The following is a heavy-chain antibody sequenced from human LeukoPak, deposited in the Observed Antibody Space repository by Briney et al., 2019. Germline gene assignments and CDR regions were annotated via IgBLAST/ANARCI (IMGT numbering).Heavy chain of an antibody. D-gene: IGHD3-22*01. J-gene: IGHJ3*02. CDR3: ARDLGYYYDSSGYPYDAFDI. Sequence: ASVKVSCKVSGYTLTELSMHWVRQAPGKGLEWMGGFDPEDGETIYAQKFQGRVTMTEDTSTDTAYMELSSLRSEDTAVYYCARDLGYYYDSSGYPYDAFDIWGQGTMVTVSS. CDR2: FDPEDGET. V-gene: IGHV1-24*01. CDR1: GYTLTELS.